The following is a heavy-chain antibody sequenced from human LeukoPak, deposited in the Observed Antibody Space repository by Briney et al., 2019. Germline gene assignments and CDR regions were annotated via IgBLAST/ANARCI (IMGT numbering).Heavy chain of an antibody. J-gene: IGHJ4*02. CDR3: ARRIQGMAPYYFDY. CDR2: INSDGGST. D-gene: IGHD5-24*01. CDR1: GFTFSSYW. V-gene: IGHV3-74*01. Sequence: GGPLRLSCTASGFTFSSYWMHWVRQAPGKGLVWVSRINSDGGSTSYADSVKGRFTISRDNAKNTLYLQMNSLRAEDTAVYYCARRIQGMAPYYFDYWGQGTLVTVSS.